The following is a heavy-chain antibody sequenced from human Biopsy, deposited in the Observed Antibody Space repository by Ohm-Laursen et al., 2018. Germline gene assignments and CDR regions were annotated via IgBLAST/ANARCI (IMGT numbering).Heavy chain of an antibody. Sequence: SVKVSCKAPEGTFSNYGVNWVRQAPGQGLEWLGGNIPILGTGNYAQKFQDGVTVAADTSTSTATMELRSLRSDDTAVYHCATKLTGYFHHWGQGTLVIVSS. CDR1: EGTFSNYG. CDR3: ATKLTGYFHH. V-gene: IGHV1-69*06. CDR2: NIPILGTG. D-gene: IGHD3-9*01. J-gene: IGHJ1*01.